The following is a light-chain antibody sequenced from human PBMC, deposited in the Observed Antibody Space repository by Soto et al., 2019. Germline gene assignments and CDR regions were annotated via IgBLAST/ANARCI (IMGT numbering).Light chain of an antibody. CDR3: SSYSISTAYL. J-gene: IGLJ1*01. Sequence: QSVLTQPASVSGSPGQSITISCTGTSSDVGGYDYVSWYQLHPGKAPKLMVFEVSNRPSGVSYRFSGSKSGNTASLTTSGLQAGDEADYFCSSYSISTAYLFGTGTKVTVL. CDR1: SSDVGGYDY. V-gene: IGLV2-14*01. CDR2: EVS.